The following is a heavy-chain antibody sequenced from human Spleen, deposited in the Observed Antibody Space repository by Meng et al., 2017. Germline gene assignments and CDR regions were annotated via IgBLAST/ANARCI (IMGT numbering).Heavy chain of an antibody. J-gene: IGHJ4*02. CDR3: AVRLRNYFDY. Sequence: QVQLQQWGAGLLKPSETLSLTCAVSGGSFNNYFWTWIRQPPGQGLEWIGEINHSGSTNYNPSLKSRVTISVDTSKNQFSLKLSSVTAADTAVYYCAVRLRNYFDYWGQGTLVTVSS. CDR2: INHSGST. CDR1: GGSFNNYF. D-gene: IGHD4-17*01. V-gene: IGHV4-34*01.